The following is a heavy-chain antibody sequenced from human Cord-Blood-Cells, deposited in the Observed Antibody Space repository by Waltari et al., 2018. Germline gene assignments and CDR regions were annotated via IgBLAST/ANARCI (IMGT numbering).Heavy chain of an antibody. CDR2: ISYDGIHK. V-gene: IGHV3-30*04. CDR1: GFTFSSYA. J-gene: IGHJ4*02. D-gene: IGHD3-22*01. Sequence: QVQLVESGGGVVQPGRSLRLSCAAAGFTFSSYAMHWVRQAPGKGLEGVAVISYDGIHKYYADSVKGRFTISRDNSKNTLYLQMNSLRAEDTAVYYCARESPSDYYDSSGYDYWGQGTLVTVSS. CDR3: ARESPSDYYDSSGYDY.